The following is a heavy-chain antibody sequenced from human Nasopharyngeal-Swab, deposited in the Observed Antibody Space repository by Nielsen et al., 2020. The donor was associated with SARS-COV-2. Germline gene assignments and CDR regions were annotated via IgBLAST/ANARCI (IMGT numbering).Heavy chain of an antibody. D-gene: IGHD5-12*01. J-gene: IGHJ4*02. V-gene: IGHV3-53*01. CDR3: ARDSVSGYGHGY. CDR2: IYSGGST. Sequence: VRQAPGKGLEWVSVIYSGGSTYYADSVKGRFTISRDNSKNTLYLQMNSLRAEDTAVYYCARDSVSGYGHGYWGQRTLVTVSS.